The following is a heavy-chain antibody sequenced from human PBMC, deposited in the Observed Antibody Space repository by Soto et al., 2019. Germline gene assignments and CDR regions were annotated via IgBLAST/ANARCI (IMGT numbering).Heavy chain of an antibody. J-gene: IGHJ4*02. D-gene: IGHD2-2*01. Sequence: EVQLVESGGGLVQPGGSLRLSCAASGFTFSDYALNWVRQAPGEGLEWMAYISSSSSTIYFADSLKGRFTISRDNAKNSLYLHMNRLRDEDTAVYYCASTLQYCTSTSCYPCGRFDYWGQGTPVTVSS. V-gene: IGHV3-48*02. CDR1: GFTFSDYA. CDR3: ASTLQYCTSTSCYPCGRFDY. CDR2: ISSSSSTI.